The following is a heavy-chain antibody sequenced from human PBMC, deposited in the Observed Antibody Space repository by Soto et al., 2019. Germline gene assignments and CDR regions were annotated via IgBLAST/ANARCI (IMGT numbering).Heavy chain of an antibody. D-gene: IGHD5-12*01. J-gene: IGHJ5*02. Sequence: QVQLHQWGAGQLRASETLSLTCGVSGGSFSGYYWSWIRQPPGQGRVWIGEVNDSGNSNYNPSLKRRVVISVDTPKNEFSLKMNTVTAADTGVYYCARVRRWLPEEMVDLWGQGALVTISS. CDR1: GGSFSGYY. CDR2: VNDSGNS. V-gene: IGHV4-34*01. CDR3: ARVRRWLPEEMVDL.